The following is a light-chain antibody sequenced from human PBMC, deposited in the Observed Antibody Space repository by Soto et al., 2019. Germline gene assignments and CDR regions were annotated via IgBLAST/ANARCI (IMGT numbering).Light chain of an antibody. V-gene: IGLV1-40*01. J-gene: IGLJ1*01. CDR3: FSFTTTSTHV. Sequence: QSVLTQPPSVSGAPGQRVTISCTGSSSNIGAGYDVHWYQHLPRTAPKLLIYTNGNRPSGVPDRFSGSKSGNTAYLTISGLQVEDEAEYFCFSFTTTSTHVFGTGTKLTVL. CDR1: SSNIGAGYD. CDR2: TNG.